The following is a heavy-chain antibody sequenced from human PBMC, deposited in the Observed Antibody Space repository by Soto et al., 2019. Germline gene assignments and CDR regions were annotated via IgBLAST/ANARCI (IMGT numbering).Heavy chain of an antibody. Sequence: GGSLRLSCAASGFTFSSYSMNWVRQAPGKGLEWVSSISSSSSYIYYADSVKGRFTISRDNAKNSLYLQMNSLRAEDTAVYYCARDSGIAAAGSIWGQGTMVTVSS. V-gene: IGHV3-21*01. CDR1: GFTFSSYS. CDR3: ARDSGIAAAGSI. D-gene: IGHD6-13*01. J-gene: IGHJ3*02. CDR2: ISSSSSYI.